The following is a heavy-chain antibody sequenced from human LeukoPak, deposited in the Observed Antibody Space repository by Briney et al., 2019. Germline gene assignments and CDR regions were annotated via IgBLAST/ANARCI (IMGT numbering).Heavy chain of an antibody. V-gene: IGHV3-7*03. J-gene: IGHJ4*02. CDR1: GFTFSSYW. CDR2: IKQDGSEK. Sequence: PGGSLRLSCAASGFTFSSYWISWVRQAPGKGLEWVANIKQDGSEKCYVDSVKGRFTISRDNAKNSLYLQMNSLRAEDTAVYYCARDRGVTASCFDYWGQGTLVTVSS. D-gene: IGHD2-21*02. CDR3: ARDRGVTASCFDY.